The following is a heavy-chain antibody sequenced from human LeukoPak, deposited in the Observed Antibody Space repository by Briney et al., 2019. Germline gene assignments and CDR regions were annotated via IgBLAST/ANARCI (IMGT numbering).Heavy chain of an antibody. J-gene: IGHJ6*03. CDR1: GYTFTSYD. V-gene: IGHV1-8*03. D-gene: IGHD3-3*01. CDR3: ARGAPDFWSVYYIDV. CDR2: MNPNSGNT. Sequence: GASVKVSCRASGYTFTSYDINWVRQATGQGLEWMGWMNPNSGNTGYAQKFQGRVTITRNTSISTAYMELSSLRSEDTAVYYCARGAPDFWSVYYIDVWGKGTTVTVSS.